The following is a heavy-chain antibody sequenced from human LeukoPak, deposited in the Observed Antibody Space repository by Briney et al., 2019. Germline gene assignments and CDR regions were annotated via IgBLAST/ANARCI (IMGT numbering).Heavy chain of an antibody. Sequence: PSETLSLTCTVSGGSISSYYWSWIRQPPGKGLEWIGYIYYSGSTNYNPSLKSRVTISVDTSKNQFSLKLSSVTAADTAVYYCARFTGGATYGNFDYWGQGTLVTVSS. CDR3: ARFTGGATYGNFDY. V-gene: IGHV4-59*01. CDR2: IYYSGST. J-gene: IGHJ4*02. D-gene: IGHD1-26*01. CDR1: GGSISSYY.